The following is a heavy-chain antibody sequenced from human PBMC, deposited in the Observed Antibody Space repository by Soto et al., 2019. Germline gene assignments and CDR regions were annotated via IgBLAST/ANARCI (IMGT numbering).Heavy chain of an antibody. CDR1: GGTFSSYA. J-gene: IGHJ4*02. CDR2: IIPLFGTT. D-gene: IGHD1-26*01. V-gene: IGHV1-69*12. CDR3: ARDGGGATFDY. Sequence: QVQLVQSGAEVRKPGSSVKVSCEASGGTFSSYALNWMRQAPGQGLEWMGGIIPLFGTTTYAEKFQGRVTITADESTRTVFLELSSLTSEDTAVYYCARDGGGATFDYWGQGTVVTVSS.